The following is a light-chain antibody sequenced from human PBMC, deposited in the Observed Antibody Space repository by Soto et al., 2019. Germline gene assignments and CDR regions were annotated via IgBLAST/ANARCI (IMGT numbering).Light chain of an antibody. Sequence: AIQLTPSPSSLPASVGDRVTISCRASQGIGNDLAWYQQKPGKAPRLLIFAASNLQSGVPSRFSGSGSGTDFTLTISRLQPEDFATYYCLQLYNFSWTFGQGTMVDIK. V-gene: IGKV1-6*01. CDR1: QGIGND. CDR3: LQLYNFSWT. CDR2: AAS. J-gene: IGKJ1*01.